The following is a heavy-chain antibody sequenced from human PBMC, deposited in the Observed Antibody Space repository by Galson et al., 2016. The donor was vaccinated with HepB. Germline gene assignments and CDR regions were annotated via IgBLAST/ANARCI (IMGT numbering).Heavy chain of an antibody. CDR3: AGGRGYSGYDFIGGQCGF. V-gene: IGHV1-2*02. D-gene: IGHD5-12*01. J-gene: IGHJ4*02. CDR1: GYTFTDYY. CDR2: INPNTGLS. Sequence: SVKVSCKASGYTFTDYYIHWVRQAPGQGLEWMGWINPNTGLSKNAETFQGRVTMTTDTSVSTAYMELKWLRSDDTALYFCAGGRGYSGYDFIGGQCGFWGQGALVTVSS.